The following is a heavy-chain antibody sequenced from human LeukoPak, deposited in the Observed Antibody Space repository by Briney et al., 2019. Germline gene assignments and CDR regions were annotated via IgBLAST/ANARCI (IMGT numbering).Heavy chain of an antibody. V-gene: IGHV3-23*01. Sequence: QSGGSLRLSCATSGFTFTTYAMSWVRQAPGKGLEWVSAITGSGSSTYYADSVKGRFTISRDNSKNTLYLQMNSLRAEDTAVYYCAKRDGYNSGYFESWGQGTLVTVSS. J-gene: IGHJ4*02. CDR2: ITGSGSST. CDR3: AKRDGYNSGYFES. D-gene: IGHD5-24*01. CDR1: GFTFTTYA.